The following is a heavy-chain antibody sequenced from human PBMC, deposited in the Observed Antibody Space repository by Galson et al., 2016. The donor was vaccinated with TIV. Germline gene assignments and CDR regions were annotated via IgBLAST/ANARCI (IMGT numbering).Heavy chain of an antibody. Sequence: SVKVSCKASGYTFSDYYMHWVRQAPGQGLEWMGRINPNTGGTNYAQKFQGWVSMTRDTSINTAYMELSRLKSDDTAAYYCARDDGYTSGSDYWGQGTQVTVSS. CDR2: INPNTGGT. J-gene: IGHJ4*02. D-gene: IGHD6-19*01. CDR1: GYTFSDYY. V-gene: IGHV1-2*04. CDR3: ARDDGYTSGSDY.